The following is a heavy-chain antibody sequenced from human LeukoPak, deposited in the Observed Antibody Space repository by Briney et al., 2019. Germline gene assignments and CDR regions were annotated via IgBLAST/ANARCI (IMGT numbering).Heavy chain of an antibody. CDR2: FNSDGRST. CDR1: GFTFSTYW. J-gene: IGHJ4*02. Sequence: PGGSLRLSCVASGFTFSTYWMHWVRQAPGKGLVWVSRFNSDGRSTYYADSVKGRFTISRDNAKNTLYLQMNGLRAEDTAVYYCARGRYYLDSWGQGTPVTVSS. V-gene: IGHV3-74*01. CDR3: ARGRYYLDS.